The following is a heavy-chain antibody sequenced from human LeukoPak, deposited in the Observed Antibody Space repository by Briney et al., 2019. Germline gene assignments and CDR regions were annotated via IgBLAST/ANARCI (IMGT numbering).Heavy chain of an antibody. CDR3: AKGSSTTCPCYRDH. Sequence: GRSLRLSCVASGFTFTNYAMSWVRQPPGKGLEWVSAISATRGNTYYADSVQGRFSISRDNSKNTLYLQMNSLRAEDTAVYYCAKGSSTTCPCYRDHWGQGTLVTVSS. CDR2: ISATRGNT. CDR1: GFTFTNYA. D-gene: IGHD2-2*01. V-gene: IGHV3-23*01. J-gene: IGHJ4*02.